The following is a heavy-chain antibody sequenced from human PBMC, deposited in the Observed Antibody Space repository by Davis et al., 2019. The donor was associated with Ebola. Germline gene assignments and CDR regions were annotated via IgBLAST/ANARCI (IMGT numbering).Heavy chain of an antibody. Sequence: PSETLSLTCAVYGASFSGYYWTWIRQPPGKGLEWIGAINHSGSTNYNPSLKSRVTISADTSMNQFSLKLSSVTAADKAVYYCASRTITYYYYGMDVWGQGTTVTVSS. D-gene: IGHD1-1*01. CDR3: ASRTITYYYYGMDV. CDR2: INHSGST. J-gene: IGHJ6*02. CDR1: GASFSGYY. V-gene: IGHV4-34*01.